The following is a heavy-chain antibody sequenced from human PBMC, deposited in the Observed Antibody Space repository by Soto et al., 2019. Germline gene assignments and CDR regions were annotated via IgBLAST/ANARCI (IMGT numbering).Heavy chain of an antibody. CDR2: INHSGST. Sequence: QVQLQQWGAGLLKPSETLSLTCAVYGGSFSGYYWSWIRQPPGKGLEWIGEINHSGSTNYNPSLKSRVPLSVDTSKSQFSLKLSSVTAADTAVYYCARGTSYYDSSGYYFDYWGQGTLVTVSS. CDR3: ARGTSYYDSSGYYFDY. J-gene: IGHJ4*02. V-gene: IGHV4-34*01. D-gene: IGHD3-22*01. CDR1: GGSFSGYY.